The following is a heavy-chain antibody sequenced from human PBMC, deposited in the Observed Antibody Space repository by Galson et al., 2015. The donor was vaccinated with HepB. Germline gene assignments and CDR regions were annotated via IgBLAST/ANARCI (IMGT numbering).Heavy chain of an antibody. CDR1: GGTFSNYA. J-gene: IGHJ3*02. D-gene: IGHD2-21*02. Sequence: SVKVSCKASGGTFSNYAISWVRQAPGQGLEWMGGIIPIFGTANYAQKFQGRVTITADEPTSTAYMELSSLRSEDTAVYYCARVRAYRGGDCYAFDIWAKGQWSPSLQ. V-gene: IGHV1-69*13. CDR3: ARVRAYRGGDCYAFDI. CDR2: IIPIFGTA.